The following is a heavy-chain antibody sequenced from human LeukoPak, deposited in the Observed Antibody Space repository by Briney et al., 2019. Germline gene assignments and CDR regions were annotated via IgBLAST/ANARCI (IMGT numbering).Heavy chain of an antibody. CDR2: INHSGST. CDR1: GGSFSGYY. CDR3: ARHLDSYFDY. V-gene: IGHV4-34*01. D-gene: IGHD3-3*02. Sequence: SETLSLTCAVYGGSFSGYYWSWLRQPPGKGLEWIGEINHSGSTNYNPFLKSRVTISVDTSKNQFSLKLSSVTAADTAVYYCARHLDSYFDYWGQGTLVTVSS. J-gene: IGHJ4*02.